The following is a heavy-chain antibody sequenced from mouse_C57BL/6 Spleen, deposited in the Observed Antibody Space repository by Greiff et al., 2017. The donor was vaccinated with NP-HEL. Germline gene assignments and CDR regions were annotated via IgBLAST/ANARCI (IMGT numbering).Heavy chain of an antibody. CDR1: GYAFSSSW. D-gene: IGHD1-1*01. J-gene: IGHJ2*01. CDR2: IYPGDGDT. Sequence: QVQLQQSGPELVKPGASVKISCKASGYAFSSSWMNWVKQRPGKGLEWIGRIYPGDGDTNYNGKFKGKATLTADTSSNTAYLQLSSLTSEDTAVYYCARSSSDYWGQGTTLTVSS. CDR3: ARSSSDY. V-gene: IGHV1-82*01.